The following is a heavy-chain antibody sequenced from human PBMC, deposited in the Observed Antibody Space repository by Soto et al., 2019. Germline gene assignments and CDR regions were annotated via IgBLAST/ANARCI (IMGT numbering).Heavy chain of an antibody. D-gene: IGHD2-15*01. CDR2: ISSSNRTI. CDR1: GFTFRSYS. V-gene: IGHV3-48*02. J-gene: IGHJ6*02. CDR3: AREGWPLLQTGMDV. Sequence: GGSLRLSCAAPGFTFRSYSMNWVRQAPGKGLEWVSYISSSNRTINYADSVKGRFIISRDNAKNSLYLQMHSLRDEDTAVYYCAREGWPLLQTGMDVWGQGTTVTVSS.